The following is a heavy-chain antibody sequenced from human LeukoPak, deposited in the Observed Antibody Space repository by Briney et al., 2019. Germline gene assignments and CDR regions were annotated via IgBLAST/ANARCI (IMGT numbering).Heavy chain of an antibody. J-gene: IGHJ4*02. CDR3: ARDRVGATWRRFDY. D-gene: IGHD1-26*01. Sequence: TLSLTCTVSGGSISSGGYYWSWIRQHPGKGLEWIGYIYYSGSTYYNPSLKSRVTISVDTSKNQFSLKLSSVTAADTAVYYCARDRVGATWRRFDYWGQGTMVTVSS. CDR1: GGSISSGGYY. V-gene: IGHV4-31*03. CDR2: IYYSGST.